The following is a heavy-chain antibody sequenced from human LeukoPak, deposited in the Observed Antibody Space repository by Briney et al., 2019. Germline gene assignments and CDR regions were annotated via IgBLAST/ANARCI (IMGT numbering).Heavy chain of an antibody. Sequence: PSETLSLTCTVSGGSISSSSYYWGWIRQPPGKGLEWIGSIYYSGSTYYNPSLKRRVTIAVDTSKNQFSLKLSSVTAADTAVYYCARGGYYDSSGYFWSSAFDIWGQGTMVTVSS. CDR2: IYYSGST. V-gene: IGHV4-39*07. CDR3: ARGGYYDSSGYFWSSAFDI. CDR1: GGSISSSSYY. D-gene: IGHD3-22*01. J-gene: IGHJ3*02.